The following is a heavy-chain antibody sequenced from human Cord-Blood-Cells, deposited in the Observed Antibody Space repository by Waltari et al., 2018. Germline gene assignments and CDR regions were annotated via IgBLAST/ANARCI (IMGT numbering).Heavy chain of an antibody. CDR1: GGSFSGYY. CDR2: INHSGSN. V-gene: IGHV4-34*01. Sequence: QVQLQQWGAGLLKPSETLSLTCAVYGGSFSGYYWSWIRQPPVKGLEWIGEINHSGSNNYNPSLKSRVTISVDTSKNQFSLKLSSVTASDTAVYYCARVYSGYDFWSGYYDAFDIWGQGTMVTVSS. CDR3: ARVYSGYDFWSGYYDAFDI. J-gene: IGHJ3*02. D-gene: IGHD3-3*01.